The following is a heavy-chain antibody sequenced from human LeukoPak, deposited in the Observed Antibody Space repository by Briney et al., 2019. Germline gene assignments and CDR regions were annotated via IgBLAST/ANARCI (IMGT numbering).Heavy chain of an antibody. CDR3: ARCYYDSSGYYLPDY. Sequence: ASVKVSCKTSGYTFTSHDISWVRQAPGQGLEWMGGIIPIFGTANYAQKFQGRVTITTDESTSTAYMELSSLRSEDTAVYYCARCYYDSSGYYLPDYWGQGTLVTVSS. V-gene: IGHV1-69*05. CDR2: IIPIFGTA. J-gene: IGHJ4*02. D-gene: IGHD3-22*01. CDR1: GYTFTSHD.